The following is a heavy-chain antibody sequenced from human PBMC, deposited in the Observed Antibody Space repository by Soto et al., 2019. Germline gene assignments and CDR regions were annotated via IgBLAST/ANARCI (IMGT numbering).Heavy chain of an antibody. V-gene: IGHV1-46*04. J-gene: IGHJ4*02. CDR2: INPSGGST. CDR3: ARADYYGSSGYHLDY. D-gene: IGHD3-22*01. CDR1: GYPFTNFY. Sequence: QVQVAQSGAEVKRPGASVKVSCWASGYPFTNFYIHWVRQAPGQGREWMGIINPSGGSTAYAQKLMGRVTMTRDTSTSTVYMEVSSLRSEETAVYYCARADYYGSSGYHLDYWGQGTLVTVSS.